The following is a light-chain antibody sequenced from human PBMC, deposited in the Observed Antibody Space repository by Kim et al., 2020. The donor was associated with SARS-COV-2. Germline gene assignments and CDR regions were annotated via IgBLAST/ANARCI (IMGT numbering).Light chain of an antibody. Sequence: PGEPVTLTCASSTGAVTPTHYPYWFQKKPGEVPRTLIFDTGSRHSWTPARFSGSLSGDKAVLTLAGAQPEDEGDYYCLLSFSGIRVFGGGTKVTVL. CDR1: TGAVTPTHY. V-gene: IGLV7-46*01. CDR3: LLSFSGIRV. J-gene: IGLJ3*02. CDR2: DTG.